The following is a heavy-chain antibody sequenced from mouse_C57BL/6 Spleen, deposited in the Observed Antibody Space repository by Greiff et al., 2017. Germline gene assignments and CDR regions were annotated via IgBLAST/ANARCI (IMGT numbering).Heavy chain of an antibody. J-gene: IGHJ2*01. CDR2: INPSSGYT. CDR1: GYTFTSYT. CDR3: ARGGYSNPFDY. D-gene: IGHD2-5*01. Sequence: VMLVESGAELARPGASVKMSCKASGYTFTSYTMHWVKQRPGQGLEWIGYINPSSGYTKYNQKFKDKATLTADKSSSTAYMQLSSLTSEDSAVYYCARGGYSNPFDYWGQGTTLTVSS. V-gene: IGHV1-4*01.